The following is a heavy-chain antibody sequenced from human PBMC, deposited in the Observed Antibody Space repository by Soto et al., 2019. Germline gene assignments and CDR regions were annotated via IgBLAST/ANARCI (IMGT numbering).Heavy chain of an antibody. Sequence: QVQLVQSGAEVKKPGSSVKVSCKASGGTFSSYAISWVRQAPGQGLEWMGGIIPIFGTANYAQKFQGRVTITADESKSTAYMELSSLRSEDTAVYYCARGSNCGGDCYSSPYYYYGMDVWGQGTTVTVSS. V-gene: IGHV1-69*12. J-gene: IGHJ6*02. CDR3: ARGSNCGGDCYSSPYYYYGMDV. CDR2: IIPIFGTA. CDR1: GGTFSSYA. D-gene: IGHD2-21*02.